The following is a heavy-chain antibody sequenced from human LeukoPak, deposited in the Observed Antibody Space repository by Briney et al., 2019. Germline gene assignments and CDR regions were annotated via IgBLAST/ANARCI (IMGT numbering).Heavy chain of an antibody. CDR3: ARGSDHYYYMDV. CDR1: GGSISSGGYY. V-gene: IGHV4-30-2*01. Sequence: SQTLSLTCTVSGGSISSGGYYWSWIRQPPGKGLEWIGYIYHSGSTYYNPSLKSRVTISVDRSKNQFSLKLSSVTAADTAVYYCARGSDHYYYMDVWGKGTTVTVSS. J-gene: IGHJ6*03. CDR2: IYHSGST.